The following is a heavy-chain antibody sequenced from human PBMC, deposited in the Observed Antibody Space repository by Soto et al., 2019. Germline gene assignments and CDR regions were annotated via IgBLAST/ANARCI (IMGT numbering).Heavy chain of an antibody. V-gene: IGHV4-59*01. CDR3: VRIEDEAFDI. Sequence: QVQLQESGPGLVKPSETLSLTCTVSGGSISSYYCSCIRQPPGKGLEWIAYIHYSGTTNSNPSLKSRVAISVDTSKNQFSLNLSSVTAADTAVYYWVRIEDEAFDIWGQGTMVTVSS. J-gene: IGHJ3*02. CDR2: IHYSGTT. CDR1: GGSISSYY.